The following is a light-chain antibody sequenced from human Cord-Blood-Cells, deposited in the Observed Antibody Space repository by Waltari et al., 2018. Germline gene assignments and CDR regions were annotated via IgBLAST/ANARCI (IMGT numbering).Light chain of an antibody. J-gene: IGKJ2*01. CDR3: QQANSFPYT. Sequence: DIQLTQSPSSVSAYVGNRVTITCRASQGISSLLAWYQQKPGKAHKLLIYAASSLQSGVPSRFSGSGSGTDFTLTISSLQPEDFATYYCQQANSFPYTFGQGTKLEIK. V-gene: IGKV1-12*01. CDR1: QGISSL. CDR2: AAS.